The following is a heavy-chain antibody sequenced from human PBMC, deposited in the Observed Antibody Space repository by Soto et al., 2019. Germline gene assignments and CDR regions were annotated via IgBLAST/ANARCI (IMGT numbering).Heavy chain of an antibody. Sequence: EVQLVESGGALVQPGGSLRLSCAASGFSFSTYWMSWVRQAPGKGLEWVAHMNQDGSDKYYVDSVKGRFTISRDNPKKSLFLQMNSLRAEDTAVYYCLRDGGLTWGQGTLVTVSS. CDR1: GFSFSTYW. CDR2: MNQDGSDK. D-gene: IGHD3-16*01. CDR3: LRDGGLT. J-gene: IGHJ5*02. V-gene: IGHV3-7*04.